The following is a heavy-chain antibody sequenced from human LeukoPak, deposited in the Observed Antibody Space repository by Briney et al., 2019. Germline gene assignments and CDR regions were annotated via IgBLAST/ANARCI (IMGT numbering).Heavy chain of an antibody. Sequence: GASVKVSCRASGYTFSSYGISWVRQAPGQGPEWMGWISAYNGDTNYAQKFRGRVSMTTDTSTSTAYMELRSLRSDDTAVYYCAKTKRERRSYYDFWSGSLYGGYFQHWGQGTLVTVSS. CDR2: ISAYNGDT. J-gene: IGHJ1*01. CDR3: AKTKRERRSYYDFWSGSLYGGYFQH. V-gene: IGHV1-18*01. D-gene: IGHD3-3*01. CDR1: GYTFSSYG.